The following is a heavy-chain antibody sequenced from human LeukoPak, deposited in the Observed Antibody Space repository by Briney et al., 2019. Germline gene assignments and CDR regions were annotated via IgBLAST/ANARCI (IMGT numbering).Heavy chain of an antibody. V-gene: IGHV1-18*01. Sequence: ASVKVSCKASGYTFTSYGISWVRQAPGQGLEWMGWISAYNGNTNYAQKLQGRATMTTDTSTGTAYMELRSLRSDDTAVYYCARLWFGEFNWFDPWGQGTLVTVSS. CDR3: ARLWFGEFNWFDP. CDR1: GYTFTSYG. J-gene: IGHJ5*02. D-gene: IGHD3-10*01. CDR2: ISAYNGNT.